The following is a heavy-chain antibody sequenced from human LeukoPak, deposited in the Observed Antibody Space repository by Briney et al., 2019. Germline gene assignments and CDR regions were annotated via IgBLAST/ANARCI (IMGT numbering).Heavy chain of an antibody. D-gene: IGHD3-10*01. CDR3: AKEGGGSSGPWTYYFDY. V-gene: IGHV3-21*04. J-gene: IGHJ4*02. Sequence: GGSLRLSCAASGFTFSSYSMNWVRQAPGKGLEWVSSISSSSSYIYYADSVKGRFTISRDNSKNTLYLQMNSLRAEDTAVYYCAKEGGGSSGPWTYYFDYWGQGTLVTVSS. CDR1: GFTFSSYS. CDR2: ISSSSSYI.